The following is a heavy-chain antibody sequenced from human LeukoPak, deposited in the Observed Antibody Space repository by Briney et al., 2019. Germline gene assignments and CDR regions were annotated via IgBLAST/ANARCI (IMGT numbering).Heavy chain of an antibody. V-gene: IGHV3-74*01. D-gene: IGHD2-21*02. CDR3: TRVNDCAIGLCDC. J-gene: IGHJ4*02. Sequence: GGSLRHSSAHPLFAFIDDWRHWVRQVPGKGLVWVSRISPDGSTTLYADSVKGRFTITRDNAKNTLYLKMNTLRAEDTAVYYCTRVNDCAIGLCDCWGQGTLVTVSS. CDR1: LFAFIDDW. CDR2: ISPDGSTT.